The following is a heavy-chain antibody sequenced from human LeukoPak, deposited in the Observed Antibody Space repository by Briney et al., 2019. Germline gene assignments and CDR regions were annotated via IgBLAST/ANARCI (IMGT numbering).Heavy chain of an antibody. CDR1: GYTFTSYD. CDR2: MNPNSGNT. Sequence: ASVKVSCKASGYTFTSYDINWVRQATGQGLEGMGWMNPNSGNTGYAQKFQGRVTMTRNTSISTAYMELSSLRSEDTAVYYCARDNGGTAMAYYYYYYMDVWGKGTTVTISS. V-gene: IGHV1-8*01. J-gene: IGHJ6*03. D-gene: IGHD5-18*01. CDR3: ARDNGGTAMAYYYYYYMDV.